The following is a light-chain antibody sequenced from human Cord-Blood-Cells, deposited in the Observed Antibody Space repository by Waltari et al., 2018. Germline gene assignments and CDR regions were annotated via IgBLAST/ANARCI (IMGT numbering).Light chain of an antibody. J-gene: IGLJ2*01. CDR2: DVS. CDR1: SSDVGGYNY. CDR3: SSYTSSSPVV. Sequence: QSALTQPASVSGSPGQSITISCTGTSSDVGGYNYVSWYQQHPGKAPKLMIYDVSNRPSVVSNRFSGSKSGHTASLTISGLQAEDEADYYCSSYTSSSPVVFGGGTKLTVL. V-gene: IGLV2-14*01.